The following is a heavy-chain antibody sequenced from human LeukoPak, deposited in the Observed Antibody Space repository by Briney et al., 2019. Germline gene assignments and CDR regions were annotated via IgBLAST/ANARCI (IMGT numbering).Heavy chain of an antibody. V-gene: IGHV1-69*13. D-gene: IGHD3-10*01. Sequence: SVKVSCKASGGTFSSYAISRVRQAPGQGLEWMGGIIPIFGTANYAQKFQGRVTITADESTSTAYMELSSLRSEDTAVYYCARALAFRGVIIIRHYYYYYMDVWGKGTTVTISS. CDR1: GGTFSSYA. CDR2: IIPIFGTA. J-gene: IGHJ6*03. CDR3: ARALAFRGVIIIRHYYYYYMDV.